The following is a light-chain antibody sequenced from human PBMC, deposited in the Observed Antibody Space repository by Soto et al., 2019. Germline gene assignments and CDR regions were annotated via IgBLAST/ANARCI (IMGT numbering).Light chain of an antibody. CDR1: GSNIGSNT. V-gene: IGLV1-44*01. CDR3: VAWDDSLKGVV. Sequence: QSVLTQPPSASGTPGQRVTIPCSGSGSNIGSNTVDWYQQLPGTAPKLLIYSNNQRPSGVPDRFSGSKSGTSASLAISGLQSEDEADYYCVAWDDSLKGVVFGGGTKLTVL. CDR2: SNN. J-gene: IGLJ2*01.